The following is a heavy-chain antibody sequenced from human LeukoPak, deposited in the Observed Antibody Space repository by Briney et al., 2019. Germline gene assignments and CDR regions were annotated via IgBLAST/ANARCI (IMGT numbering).Heavy chain of an antibody. CDR2: IRRDGSHK. J-gene: IGHJ4*02. V-gene: IGHV3-30*02. CDR1: GFAFNDFA. Sequence: GGSLRLSCAASGFAFNDFAMYWVRQAPGKGLDWVALIRRDGSHKYYAHSIKGRFTISRDNSKNTLYLQMSSLRAEDTAVYYCAKSSIMFAAGRLGSIDFWGQGTLVTVSS. CDR3: AKSSIMFAAGRLGSIDF. D-gene: IGHD6-25*01.